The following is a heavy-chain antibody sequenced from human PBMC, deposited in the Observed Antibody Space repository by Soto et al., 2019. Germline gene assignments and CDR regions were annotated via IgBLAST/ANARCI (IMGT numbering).Heavy chain of an antibody. J-gene: IGHJ4*02. CDR1: GFTFSSYA. D-gene: IGHD3-3*01. CDR2: ITNSGTTT. CDR3: AKGNDGYYFDY. Sequence: GGSLRLSCAASGFTFSSYAVTWVRQAPGKGLEYISAITNSGTTTYYADSVKGRFTISRDNSKNTLYLQMNSLTAEDTAVYYCAKGNDGYYFDYWGQGTLVTVSS. V-gene: IGHV3-23*01.